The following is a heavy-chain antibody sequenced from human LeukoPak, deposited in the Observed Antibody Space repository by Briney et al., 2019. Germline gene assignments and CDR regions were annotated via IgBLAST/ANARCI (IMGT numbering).Heavy chain of an antibody. V-gene: IGHV3-23*01. CDR1: GFTFSDYA. Sequence: GGSLRLSCAASGFTFSDYAMTWVRQDPGKGLEWISTISGSGGSTYYADSVKGRFTISRDNSKTTLHLQMNSLRAEDTAVYYCAKAPSIAAAGTFDYWGQGTLVTVSS. CDR2: ISGSGGST. CDR3: AKAPSIAAAGTFDY. J-gene: IGHJ4*02. D-gene: IGHD6-13*01.